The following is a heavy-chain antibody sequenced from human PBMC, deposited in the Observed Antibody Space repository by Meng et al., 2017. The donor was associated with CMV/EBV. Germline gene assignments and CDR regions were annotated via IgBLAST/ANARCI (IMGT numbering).Heavy chain of an antibody. D-gene: IGHD2-8*01. CDR3: ARDRVNGVSEVDS. CDR1: GYSISSGYY. CDR2: TYHTGST. V-gene: IGHV4-38-2*02. Sequence: SETLSLTCTVSGYSISSGYYWGWIRQPPGKGLEWIATTYHTGSTYYNPSLGSRVTMSLDTSKNQFSLNLSSVTAADTAIYYCARDRVNGVSEVDSWGQGKLVTVSS. J-gene: IGHJ4*02.